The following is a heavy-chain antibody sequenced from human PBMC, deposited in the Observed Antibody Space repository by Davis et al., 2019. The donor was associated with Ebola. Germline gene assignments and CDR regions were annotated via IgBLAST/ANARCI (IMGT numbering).Heavy chain of an antibody. D-gene: IGHD6-13*01. J-gene: IGHJ4*02. CDR3: AQATVAAAGNN. Sequence: GESLKISCAASGFTFSDYALNWVRQAPGKGLEWVASIPYDGSDQYYADSVKGRFTISRDNSKNTVFLRMDSLRVDDTAVYFCAQATVAAAGNNWGQGTLVTVAS. CDR1: GFTFSDYA. V-gene: IGHV3-30*18. CDR2: IPYDGSDQ.